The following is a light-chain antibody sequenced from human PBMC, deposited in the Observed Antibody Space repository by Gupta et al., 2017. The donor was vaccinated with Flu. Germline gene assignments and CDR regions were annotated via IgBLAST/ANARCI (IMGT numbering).Light chain of an antibody. CDR1: QSVSSY. CDR3: QQRSNWPPMYT. Sequence: EIVLTQSPATLSLSPGERATLSCRASQSVSSYLAWYQQKHGQAPRLLIYDASNRATGIPARFSGSGCGTDFTLTISSLEPEDFAVYYCQQRSNWPPMYTFGQGTKLEIK. V-gene: IGKV3-11*01. CDR2: DAS. J-gene: IGKJ2*01.